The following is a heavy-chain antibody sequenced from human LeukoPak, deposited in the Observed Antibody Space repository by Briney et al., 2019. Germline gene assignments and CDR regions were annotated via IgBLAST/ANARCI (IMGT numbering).Heavy chain of an antibody. J-gene: IGHJ4*02. CDR2: INHSGST. Sequence: PSETLSLTCAVYGGSFSGYYWSWIRQPPGKELEWIGEINHSGSTNYNPSLKSRVTISVDTSKNQFSLKLSSVTAADTAVYYCVRGGIVVVVAATPRELYFDYWGQGTLVTVSS. CDR3: VRGGIVVVVAATPRELYFDY. V-gene: IGHV4-34*01. CDR1: GGSFSGYY. D-gene: IGHD2-15*01.